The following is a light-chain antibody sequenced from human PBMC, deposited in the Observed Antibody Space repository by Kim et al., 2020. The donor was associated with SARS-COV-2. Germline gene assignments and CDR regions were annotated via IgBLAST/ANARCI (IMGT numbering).Light chain of an antibody. V-gene: IGKV1-33*01. J-gene: IGKJ2*01. CDR3: QQYGDLPYT. CDR1: QDISTY. CDR2: DAS. Sequence: DIQMTQSPSSLSASVGDRVTITCQASQDISTYLSWYQQKPGRAPKLLIDDASNLETGVPSRLRGRGSGTDFTFTISGLQPEDIGTYYCQQYGDLPYTFGQGTKLEI.